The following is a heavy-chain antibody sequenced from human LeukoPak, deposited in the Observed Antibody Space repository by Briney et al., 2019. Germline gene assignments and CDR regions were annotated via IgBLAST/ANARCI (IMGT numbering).Heavy chain of an antibody. CDR3: ASRYCSGGGCYNRYYFEF. V-gene: IGHV3-23*01. J-gene: IGHJ4*02. D-gene: IGHD2-15*01. Sequence: GGSLRLSCVVSGFTFNNYAMNWVRQAPGKGLEWVSGITGSGGSTYYANSVKGRFTISRDNSKNTLYLQMNSLRADDTAVYYCASRYCSGGGCYNRYYFEFWGQGALVTVSS. CDR2: ITGSGGST. CDR1: GFTFNNYA.